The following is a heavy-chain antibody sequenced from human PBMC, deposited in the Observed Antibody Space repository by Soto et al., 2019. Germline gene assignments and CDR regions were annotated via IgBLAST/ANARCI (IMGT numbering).Heavy chain of an antibody. CDR1: GFTFNSYV. V-gene: IGHV3-23*01. J-gene: IGHJ4*02. CDR2: ISRSGRGSA. Sequence: PGGSLRLSCAASGFTFNSYVMTWVRQAPGEGLEWVSSISRSGRGSAYYADSVKGRFTISRGNSENTLFLQMNNLRDEDTALYYCARGRYLDGSDYWVANLPFDHWGLGTLVTVSS. D-gene: IGHD3-22*01. CDR3: ARGRYLDGSDYWVANLPFDH.